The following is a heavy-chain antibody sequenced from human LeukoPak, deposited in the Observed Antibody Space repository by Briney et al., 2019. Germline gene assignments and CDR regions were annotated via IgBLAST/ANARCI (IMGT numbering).Heavy chain of an antibody. Sequence: GGSLRLSCAASGFTFSSYSMNWVRQAPGKGLEWVSSISSSSSYIYYADSVKGRFTISRDNAKNSLYLQMNSLRAEDTAVYYCARGSLNYDFWSGDYWGQGTLVTVSS. D-gene: IGHD3-3*01. CDR1: GFTFSSYS. CDR2: ISSSSSYI. V-gene: IGHV3-21*01. CDR3: ARGSLNYDFWSGDY. J-gene: IGHJ4*02.